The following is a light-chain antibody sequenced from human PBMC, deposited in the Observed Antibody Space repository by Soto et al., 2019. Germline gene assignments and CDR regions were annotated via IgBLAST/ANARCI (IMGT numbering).Light chain of an antibody. V-gene: IGKV3-15*01. J-gene: IGKJ4*01. CDR2: GAS. CDR1: QSVSSN. Sequence: EIVMTQSPATLSVSPGERATLSCRASQSVSSNLAWYQQKPGQAPRLLIYGASTRATGIPARFSGSGSGTEFTLTISSLQSEDFAVYYWQQYNNYLTFGGGTKVEIK. CDR3: QQYNNYLT.